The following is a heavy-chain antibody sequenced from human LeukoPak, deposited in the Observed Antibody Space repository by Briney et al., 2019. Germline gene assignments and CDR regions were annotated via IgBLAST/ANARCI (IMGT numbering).Heavy chain of an antibody. Sequence: LRASVKVSCKASGYPFTSYGISWVRQAPGQGLEWMGWISAYNGNTNYAQKLQGRVTMTTDTSTSTAYMELRSLRSDDTAVYYCARVIAVAGTIFYYYYYMDVWGKGTTVTISS. CDR3: ARVIAVAGTIFYYYYYMDV. D-gene: IGHD6-19*01. CDR2: ISAYNGNT. J-gene: IGHJ6*03. CDR1: GYPFTSYG. V-gene: IGHV1-18*01.